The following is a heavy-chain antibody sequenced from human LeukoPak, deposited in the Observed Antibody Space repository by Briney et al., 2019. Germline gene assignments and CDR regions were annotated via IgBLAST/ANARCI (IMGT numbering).Heavy chain of an antibody. CDR1: GGSISSYY. CDR2: IYTSGST. V-gene: IGHV4-4*07. CDR3: ARVGYSSSWYYYYGMDV. Sequence: SETLSLTCTVSGGSISSYYWSWIRQPAGKGLEWIGRIYTSGSTNYNPSLKIRVTMSVDTSKNQFSLKLSSVTAADTAVYYCARVGYSSSWYYYYGMDVWGQGTTVTVSS. D-gene: IGHD6-13*01. J-gene: IGHJ6*02.